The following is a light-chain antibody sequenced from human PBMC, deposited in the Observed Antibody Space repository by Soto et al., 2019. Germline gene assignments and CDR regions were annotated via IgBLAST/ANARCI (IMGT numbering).Light chain of an antibody. V-gene: IGKV1-9*01. CDR3: QQLNSYPFT. Sequence: DIQMTQAPSSLSASVGDRVTITCRASQSISSYLNWYQQKPGKAPKLLIYAASSLQSGVPSRFSGSGFATAFTLTISSLQPDDFATYYCQQLNSYPFTFGQGTRLEIK. CDR2: AAS. J-gene: IGKJ5*01. CDR1: QSISSY.